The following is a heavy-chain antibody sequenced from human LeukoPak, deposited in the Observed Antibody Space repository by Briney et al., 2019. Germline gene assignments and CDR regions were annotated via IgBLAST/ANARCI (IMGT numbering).Heavy chain of an antibody. Sequence: GGSLRLSCAASGFTFSSYGMHWVRQAPGKGLEWVAVIWYDVSNKYYADSVKGRFTISRGNSNNTLYLQMNSLRAEDTAVYYCARAMIVVANHDAFDIWGQGTMVTVSS. CDR1: GFTFSSYG. V-gene: IGHV3-33*01. CDR3: ARAMIVVANHDAFDI. J-gene: IGHJ3*02. D-gene: IGHD3-22*01. CDR2: IWYDVSNK.